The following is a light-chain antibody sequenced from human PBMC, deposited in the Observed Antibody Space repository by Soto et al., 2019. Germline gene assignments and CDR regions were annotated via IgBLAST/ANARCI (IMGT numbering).Light chain of an antibody. CDR2: GNS. CDR3: QSYDSSLSVV. V-gene: IGLV1-40*01. CDR1: SSNIGAGYD. J-gene: IGLJ3*02. Sequence: QPVLTQPPSVSGAPGQRVTISCTGNSSNIGAGYDVHWYQHLPGTAPKLLIYGNSNRPSGVPDRFSASKSGTSASLAITGLQAEDEADYYCQSYDSSLSVVFGGGTKLTVL.